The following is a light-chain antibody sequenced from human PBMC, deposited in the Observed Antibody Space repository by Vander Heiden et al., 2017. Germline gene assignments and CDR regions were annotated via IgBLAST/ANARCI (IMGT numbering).Light chain of an antibody. Sequence: DIVMYQSPPSLPVTPGEPASIPCRSSQSLLHSNGYKYLDWYLQKPGQSPQLLIYLGSNRASGVPDRFSGSGSGTDFTLKISRVEAEDVGIYYCMQALQTPWTFGQGTKVEIK. J-gene: IGKJ1*01. CDR2: LGS. V-gene: IGKV2-28*01. CDR1: QSLLHSNGYKY. CDR3: MQALQTPWT.